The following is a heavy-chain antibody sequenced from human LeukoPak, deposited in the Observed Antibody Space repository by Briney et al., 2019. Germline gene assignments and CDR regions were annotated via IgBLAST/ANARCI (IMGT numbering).Heavy chain of an antibody. D-gene: IGHD3-22*01. Sequence: GGSLRLSCAASGFTFSSYAMSWVRQAPGKGLEWVSAISGSGGSTYYADSVKGRFTISRDNSKNTLYLQMNSLRAEDTAVYYCAKDGGISITMIVVNYFDYWGQGTLVTVSS. CDR1: GFTFSSYA. CDR3: AKDGGISITMIVVNYFDY. CDR2: ISGSGGST. J-gene: IGHJ4*02. V-gene: IGHV3-23*01.